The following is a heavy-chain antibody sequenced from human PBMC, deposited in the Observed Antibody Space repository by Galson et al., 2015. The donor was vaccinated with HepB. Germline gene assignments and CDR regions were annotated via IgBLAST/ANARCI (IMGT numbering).Heavy chain of an antibody. CDR3: AKTHISGSYYPDAFDI. Sequence: SLRLSCAASGFTFSSYAMSWVRQAPGKGLGWVSAISGSGGSTYYADSVKGRFTISRDNSKNTLYLQMNSLRAEDTAVYYCAKTHISGSYYPDAFDIWGQGTMVTVSS. CDR1: GFTFSSYA. D-gene: IGHD1-26*01. J-gene: IGHJ3*02. CDR2: ISGSGGST. V-gene: IGHV3-23*01.